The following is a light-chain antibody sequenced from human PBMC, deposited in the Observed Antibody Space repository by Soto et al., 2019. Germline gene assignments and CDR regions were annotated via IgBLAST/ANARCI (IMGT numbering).Light chain of an antibody. CDR3: QSFDNSLSGPYV. Sequence: QSVLTQPPSVSGAPGQRVTISCTGSSANIGAAYNVDWYQQLPGTAPKLLIYGNNNRPSGVPARFSGSKSGTSASLAIAGLQAEDEADYYCQSFDNSLSGPYVFGTGTKVTVL. CDR2: GNN. J-gene: IGLJ1*01. V-gene: IGLV1-40*01. CDR1: SANIGAAYN.